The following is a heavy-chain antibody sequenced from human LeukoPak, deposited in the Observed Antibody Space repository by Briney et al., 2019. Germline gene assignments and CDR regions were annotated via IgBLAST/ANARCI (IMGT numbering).Heavy chain of an antibody. CDR3: ERQYDSYFYYYLDL. Sequence: SETLSLTCGVSGYPINNAYYWVWIRQPPGEGLEWIGSLYHPDSTYYNPSLKSRVTMSVDTSRNQFSLRLSFVTAADTAVYYCERQYDSYFYYYLDLWGTGTTVTVSS. CDR2: LYHPDST. V-gene: IGHV4-38-2*01. D-gene: IGHD2-2*01. J-gene: IGHJ6*03. CDR1: GYPINNAYY.